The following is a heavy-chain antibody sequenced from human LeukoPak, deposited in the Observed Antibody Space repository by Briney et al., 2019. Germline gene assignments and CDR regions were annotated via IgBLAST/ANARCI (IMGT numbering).Heavy chain of an antibody. CDR2: ISSSSSTI. V-gene: IGHV3-48*01. CDR3: ARQRRIAALDY. J-gene: IGHJ4*02. Sequence: PGGSLRLSCAASGFTFSSYSMNWARQAPGKGLEWVSYISSSSSTIYYADSVKGRFTISRDNAKNSLYLQMNSLRAEDTAVYYCARQRRIAALDYWGQGTLVTVSS. D-gene: IGHD6-6*01. CDR1: GFTFSSYS.